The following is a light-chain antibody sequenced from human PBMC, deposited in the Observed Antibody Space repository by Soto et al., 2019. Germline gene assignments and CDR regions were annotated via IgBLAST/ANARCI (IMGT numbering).Light chain of an antibody. CDR2: KNN. J-gene: IGLJ1*01. CDR3: AVWDDSLSGYV. Sequence: QSALTQPPSASGTPGQRGTISCSGRSSNTGSNYVYWYQHLPGTAPKLLIYKNNQRPSGVPDRFSGSKSGTSASLATSGLRSEDEADYYCAVWDDSLSGYVFGVGTKVTVL. CDR1: SSNTGSNY. V-gene: IGLV1-47*01.